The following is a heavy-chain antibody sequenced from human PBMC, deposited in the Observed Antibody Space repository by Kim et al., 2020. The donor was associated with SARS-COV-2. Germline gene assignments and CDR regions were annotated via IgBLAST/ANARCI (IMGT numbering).Heavy chain of an antibody. CDR2: INAGNGNT. CDR1: GYTFTSYA. J-gene: IGHJ4*02. D-gene: IGHD5-18*01. Sequence: ASVKVSCKASGYTFTSYAMHWVRQAPGQRLEWMGWINAGNGNTKYSQKFQGRVNITRDTSASTAYMELSSLRSEDTAVYYCARSDRGYSYVDYWGQGTLVTVSS. CDR3: ARSDRGYSYVDY. V-gene: IGHV1-3*01.